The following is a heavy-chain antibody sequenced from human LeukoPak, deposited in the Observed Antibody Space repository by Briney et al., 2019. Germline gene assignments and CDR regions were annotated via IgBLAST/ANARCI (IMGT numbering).Heavy chain of an antibody. CDR1: GYTFTDYY. CDR3: ARGTTSRYCTSSTCFYFDY. V-gene: IGHV1-2*02. Sequence: ASVKVSCKASGYTFTDYYMHWVRQAPGQRLEWMGWINPNSGDTNYAQKFQGRVTMTRDTSISTAYMELSRLTSDDTAVYYCARGTTSRYCTSSTCFYFDYWGQGTLVTVSS. J-gene: IGHJ4*02. D-gene: IGHD2-2*01. CDR2: INPNSGDT.